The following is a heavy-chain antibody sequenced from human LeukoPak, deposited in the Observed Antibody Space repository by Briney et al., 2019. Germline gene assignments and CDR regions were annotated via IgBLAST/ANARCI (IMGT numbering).Heavy chain of an antibody. CDR1: GGSISSYY. CDR3: ARSSVWGSYRSPGAFDI. V-gene: IGHV4-59*12. J-gene: IGHJ3*02. D-gene: IGHD3-16*02. CDR2: IYYSGST. Sequence: SETLSLTCTVSGGSISSYYWSWIRQPPGKGLEWIGYIYYSGSTNYNPPLKSRVTMSVDTSKNQFSLKLSSVTAADTAVYYCARSSVWGSYRSPGAFDIWGQGTMVTVSS.